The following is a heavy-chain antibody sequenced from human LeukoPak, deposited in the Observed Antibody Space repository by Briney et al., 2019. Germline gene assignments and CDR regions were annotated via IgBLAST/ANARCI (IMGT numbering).Heavy chain of an antibody. CDR3: AMNRPYCGGDCYSHPFHI. D-gene: IGHD2-21*02. CDR2: IIPIYDAP. Sequence: ASVKVSCKASGGTFSKYTINWVRQTPGQGLEWMGDIIPIYDAPNYAQKFQGRVSITTDESTSTAYMELSRLRSEDTAVYYCAMNRPYCGGDCYSHPFHIWGQGTVVTVSS. V-gene: IGHV1-69*05. CDR1: GGTFSKYT. J-gene: IGHJ3*02.